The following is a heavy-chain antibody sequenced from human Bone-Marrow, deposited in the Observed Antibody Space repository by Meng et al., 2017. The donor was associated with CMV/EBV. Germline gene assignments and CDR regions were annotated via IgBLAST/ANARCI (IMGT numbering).Heavy chain of an antibody. V-gene: IGHV4-34*01. Sequence: SETLSLTCAVYGGSFSGYYWSWIRQPPGKGLEWIGEINHSGSTNYNPSLKSRVTISVDTSKNQFSLKLSSVTAADTAVYYCARFLRDANWGQGTLVTVSS. CDR3: ARFLRDAN. CDR2: INHSGST. D-gene: IGHD3-16*01. CDR1: GGSFSGYY. J-gene: IGHJ4*02.